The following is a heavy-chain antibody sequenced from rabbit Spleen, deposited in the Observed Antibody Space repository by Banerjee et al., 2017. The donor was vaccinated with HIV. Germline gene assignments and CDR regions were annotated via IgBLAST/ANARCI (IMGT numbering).Heavy chain of an antibody. J-gene: IGHJ4*01. CDR2: IYPVFGIT. Sequence: QVLESGGGLVKPEGSLKLSCTASGFSFSNKVVMCWVRQVPGKGLEWIGDIYPVFGITNYANWVKGRFTISSDNAQNTVDLQMNSLTPADTATYFCARDVDTIYFRFSLWGPGTLVTVS. D-gene: IGHD1-1*01. CDR3: ARDVDTIYFRFSL. CDR1: GFSFSNKV. V-gene: IGHV1S7*01.